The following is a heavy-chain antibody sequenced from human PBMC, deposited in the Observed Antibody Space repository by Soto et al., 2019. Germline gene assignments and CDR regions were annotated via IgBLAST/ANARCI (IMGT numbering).Heavy chain of an antibody. CDR2: IGTAGDT. Sequence: GGSLRLSCAASGFTFSSYDMHWVRQATGKGLEWVSAIGTAGDTYYPGSVKGRFTISRENAKNSLYLQMNSLRAEDTAVYYCARGLPRIAARGWNSPRLDYWGQGTLVTVSS. V-gene: IGHV3-13*01. CDR3: ARGLPRIAARGWNSPRLDY. CDR1: GFTFSSYD. J-gene: IGHJ4*02. D-gene: IGHD6-6*01.